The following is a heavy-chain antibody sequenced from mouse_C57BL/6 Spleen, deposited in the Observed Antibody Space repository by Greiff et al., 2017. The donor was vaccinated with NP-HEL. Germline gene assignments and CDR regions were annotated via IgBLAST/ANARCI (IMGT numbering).Heavy chain of an antibody. D-gene: IGHD2-4*01. J-gene: IGHJ2*01. Sequence: EVKLMESGGGLVKPGGSLKLSCAASGFTFSSYAMSWVRQTPEKRLEWVATISDGGSYTYYPDNVKGRFTISRDNAKNNLYLQMSHLKSEDTAMYYCARRGDYEYYFDYWGQGTTLTVSS. V-gene: IGHV5-4*03. CDR3: ARRGDYEYYFDY. CDR2: ISDGGSYT. CDR1: GFTFSSYA.